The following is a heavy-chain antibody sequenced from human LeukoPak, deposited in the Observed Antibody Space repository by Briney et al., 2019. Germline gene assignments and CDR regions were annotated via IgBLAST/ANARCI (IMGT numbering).Heavy chain of an antibody. J-gene: IGHJ4*02. D-gene: IGHD2-2*01. Sequence: GGSLRLSCAASGFTFSSYAMSWVRQAPGKGLEWVSYITLSGTSIYYADSVKGRFTISRDNAKNSLYLQMNILRAEDTAVYYCASESPSSSSRTLDYWGQGTLVTVSS. CDR1: GFTFSSYA. CDR2: ITLSGTSI. CDR3: ASESPSSSSRTLDY. V-gene: IGHV3-48*01.